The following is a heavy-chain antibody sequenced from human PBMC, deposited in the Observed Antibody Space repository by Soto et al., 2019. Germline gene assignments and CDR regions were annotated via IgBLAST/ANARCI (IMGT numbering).Heavy chain of an antibody. CDR1: GFTFSTYG. CDR2: ISYDGNNK. CDR3: AKDSGRGSADYYFDY. Sequence: GGSLRLSCAASGFTFSTYGMHWVRQAPGKGLERVAVISYDGNNKYHADSVKGRFTISGDNSKNTLYLQMNSLRAEDTAVYYCAKDSGRGSADYYFDYWGQGTLVTVSS. D-gene: IGHD3-10*01. J-gene: IGHJ4*02. V-gene: IGHV3-30*18.